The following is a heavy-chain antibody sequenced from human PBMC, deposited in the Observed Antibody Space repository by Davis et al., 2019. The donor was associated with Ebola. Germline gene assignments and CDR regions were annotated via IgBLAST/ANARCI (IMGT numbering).Heavy chain of an antibody. CDR1: GFTFGSFW. J-gene: IGHJ4*02. Sequence: GESLKISCAASGFTFGSFWMSWVRQAPGKGLEWVANIYRDGSEKYYVDSVKGRFIVSRDNTKNSLYLQMNSLRAEDTAVYFCARGVAVGGFYFDHWGQGTLVTVSS. D-gene: IGHD6-19*01. V-gene: IGHV3-7*03. CDR3: ARGVAVGGFYFDH. CDR2: IYRDGSEK.